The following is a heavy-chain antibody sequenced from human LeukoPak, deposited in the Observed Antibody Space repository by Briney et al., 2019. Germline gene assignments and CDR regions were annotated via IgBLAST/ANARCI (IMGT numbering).Heavy chain of an antibody. D-gene: IGHD2-21*01. V-gene: IGHV3-33*06. CDR3: AKGFSTLWVNYFDD. CDR2: IWHDGRSI. CDR1: GFSFSTHG. Sequence: GKSLRLSCVAPGFSFSTHGMHWVRQAPGKGLEWVAVIWHDGRSIYNEDSVKGRFTISRDTSENTVYLQMNSLRAEDTAVYYCAKGFSTLWVNYFDDWGQGTPVTVSS. J-gene: IGHJ4*02.